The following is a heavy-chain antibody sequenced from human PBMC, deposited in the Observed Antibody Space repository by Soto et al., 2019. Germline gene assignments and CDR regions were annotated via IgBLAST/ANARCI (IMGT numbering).Heavy chain of an antibody. D-gene: IGHD3-3*01. Sequence: ASVKVSCKASGYTFTSYYMHWVWQAPGQGLEWMGIINPTGGSTTYAQKFQGRVTMTRDTPTSTVYMELSSLRFEDTAVYYCARDGDFWRWDYWGQGTQVTVSS. V-gene: IGHV1-46*01. J-gene: IGHJ4*02. CDR2: INPTGGST. CDR1: GYTFTSYY. CDR3: ARDGDFWRWDY.